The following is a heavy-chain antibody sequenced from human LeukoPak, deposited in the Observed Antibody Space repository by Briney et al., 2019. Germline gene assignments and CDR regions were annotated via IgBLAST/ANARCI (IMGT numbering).Heavy chain of an antibody. V-gene: IGHV3-23*01. CDR3: AKSGPYYFQY. Sequence: GGSLRLSCAASGFTFSDYGMSWVRQAPGQGLEWVSTISNSGDVTYYADSVRGRFSISRDNSKKTLFLQMSSLRAEDAAIYYCAKSGPYYFQYWGQGTLVTVSS. J-gene: IGHJ4*02. CDR1: GFTFSDYG. CDR2: ISNSGDVT.